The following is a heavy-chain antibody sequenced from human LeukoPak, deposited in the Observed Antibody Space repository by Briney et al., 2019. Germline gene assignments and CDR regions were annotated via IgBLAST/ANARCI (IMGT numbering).Heavy chain of an antibody. V-gene: IGHV4-59*01. Sequence: SETLSLTCTVSGGSISSNYWSWIRQPPGKGLEWITYSSYTGSTNYNPSLKSRVTISVDTSKHQFSLRLRSVTAADTAVYYCARFIPSSGIDPWGQGTLVTVSS. CDR2: SSYTGST. J-gene: IGHJ5*02. D-gene: IGHD3-10*02. CDR1: GGSISSNY. CDR3: ARFIPSSGIDP.